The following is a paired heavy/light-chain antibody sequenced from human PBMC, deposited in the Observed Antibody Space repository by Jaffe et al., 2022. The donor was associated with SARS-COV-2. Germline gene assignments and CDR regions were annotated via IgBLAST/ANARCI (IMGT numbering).Light chain of an antibody. V-gene: IGKV3-11*01. J-gene: IGKJ4*01. CDR3: QQRSNWPPLT. CDR2: DAS. CDR1: QSVSSY. Sequence: EIVLTQSPATLSLSPGERATLSCRASQSVSSYLAWYQQKPGQAPRLLIYDASNRATGIPARFSGSGSGTDFTLTISSLEPEDSAVYYCQQRSNWPPLTFGGGTKVEIK.
Heavy chain of an antibody. CDR1: GLSISDNY. V-gene: IGHV3-53*01. CDR3: ARGTAGVVNFDL. J-gene: IGHJ4*02. CDR2: IYRTGST. Sequence: VQLVESGGGLIQPGGSLRLSCAVSGLSISDNYMNWVRQAPGKGLEWVSVIYRTGSTYYADTARGRFTISRDISKNTVYLQLNNLRAEDTAVYYCARGTAGVVNFDLWGQGTLVTVSS. D-gene: IGHD3-10*01.